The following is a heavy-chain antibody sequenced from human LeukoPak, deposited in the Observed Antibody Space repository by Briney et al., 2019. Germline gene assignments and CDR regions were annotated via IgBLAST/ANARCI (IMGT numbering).Heavy chain of an antibody. CDR3: ARDGQQPPEGYFDL. D-gene: IGHD6-13*01. CDR1: GFTFDDYG. Sequence: GGSLRLSCAASGFTFDDYGMSWVRQAPGKGLEWVSGINWNGGSTGYADSVKGRFTISRDNAKNSLYLQMNSLRAEDTALYHCARDGQQPPEGYFDLWGRGTLVTVSS. J-gene: IGHJ2*01. V-gene: IGHV3-20*01. CDR2: INWNGGST.